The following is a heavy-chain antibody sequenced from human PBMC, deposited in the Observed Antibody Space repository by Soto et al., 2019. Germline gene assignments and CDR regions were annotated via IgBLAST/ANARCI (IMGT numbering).Heavy chain of an antibody. CDR3: ARGDLVPAAINYYYGMDV. CDR1: GGTFSSYA. D-gene: IGHD2-2*02. CDR2: IIPIFGTA. Sequence: ASVKVSCKASGGTFSSYAISWVRQAPGQGLEWMGGIIPIFGTANYAQKFQGRVTITADKSTSTAYMELSSLRSEDTAVYYCARGDLVPAAINYYYGMDVWGQGTTVTVSS. V-gene: IGHV1-69*06. J-gene: IGHJ6*02.